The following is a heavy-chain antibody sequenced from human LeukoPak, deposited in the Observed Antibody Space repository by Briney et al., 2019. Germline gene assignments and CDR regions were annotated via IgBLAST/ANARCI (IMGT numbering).Heavy chain of an antibody. Sequence: PGGSLRLSCAASGFTFSSYAMSWVRQAPGKGLEWVSAISGSGGSTYYADSVKGRFTISRDNSKNTLYLQMNSLRAEDTAVYYCAKVRGSGGSGWNPDAFDIWGQGTVVTVSS. D-gene: IGHD6-19*01. CDR2: ISGSGGST. J-gene: IGHJ3*02. V-gene: IGHV3-23*01. CDR1: GFTFSSYA. CDR3: AKVRGSGGSGWNPDAFDI.